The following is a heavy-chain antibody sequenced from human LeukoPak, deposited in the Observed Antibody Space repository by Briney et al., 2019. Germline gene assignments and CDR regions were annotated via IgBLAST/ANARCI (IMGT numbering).Heavy chain of an antibody. Sequence: PSETLSLTCTVSGYSISSGYYWGWIRQPPGKGLEWIGNIYHSGSTYYSPSLKSRVTMSVDTSKNQFSLKLSSVTAADTAVYYCARSTPYFDYWGHGTLVTVSS. CDR1: GYSISSGYY. D-gene: IGHD5/OR15-5a*01. CDR3: ARSTPYFDY. J-gene: IGHJ4*01. CDR2: IYHSGST. V-gene: IGHV4-38-2*02.